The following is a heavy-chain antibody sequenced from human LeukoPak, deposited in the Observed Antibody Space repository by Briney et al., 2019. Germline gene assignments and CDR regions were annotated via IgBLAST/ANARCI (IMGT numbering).Heavy chain of an antibody. CDR2: INHSGST. V-gene: IGHV4-34*01. J-gene: IGHJ6*02. CDR3: ARLTPSEDIVVVPATRHYYYYYGMDV. CDR1: GGSFSGYY. Sequence: SETLSLTCAVYGGSFSGYYWSWLRQPPGKGLEWIGEINHSGSTNYNPSLKSRVTISVDTSKNQFSLKLSSVTAADTAVYYCARLTPSEDIVVVPATRHYYYYYGMDVWGQGTTVTVSS. D-gene: IGHD2-2*01.